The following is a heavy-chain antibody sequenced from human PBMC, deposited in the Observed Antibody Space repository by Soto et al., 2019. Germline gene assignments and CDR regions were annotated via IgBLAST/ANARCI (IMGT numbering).Heavy chain of an antibody. CDR3: ASDRGYSCSWCDAFDI. V-gene: IGHV3-21*01. CDR2: ISSSSSYI. D-gene: IGHD6-13*01. Sequence: EVQLVESGGGLVKPGGSLRLSCAASGFTFSSYSMNWVRQAPGKGLECVSSISSSSSYIYYADSVKGRFTISRDYAKNTLYLQMNCLRAEGTAVYYCASDRGYSCSWCDAFDIWGEGTMVTVAS. CDR1: GFTFSSYS. J-gene: IGHJ3*02.